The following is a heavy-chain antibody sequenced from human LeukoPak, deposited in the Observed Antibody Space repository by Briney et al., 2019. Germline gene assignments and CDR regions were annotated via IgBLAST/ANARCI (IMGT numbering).Heavy chain of an antibody. J-gene: IGHJ6*03. CDR2: IYTSGST. CDR3: ARSAAAGTVGYYYYYMDV. D-gene: IGHD6-13*01. Sequence: PSETLSLTCPLSGASISSHYWSWIQQPARKRLECIGRIYTSGSTNYNPSLKSRVTMSLDTSKNHFSLDLTSVTAADTAVYYCARSAAAGTVGYYYYYMDVWGKGTTVTVSS. CDR1: GASISSHY. V-gene: IGHV4-4*07.